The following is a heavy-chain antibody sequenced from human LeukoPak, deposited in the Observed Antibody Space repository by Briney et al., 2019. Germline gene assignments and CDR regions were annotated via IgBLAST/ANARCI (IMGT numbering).Heavy chain of an antibody. CDR3: AKRTKQQLVSPCDY. Sequence: GGSLRLSCAASGFMSWVRQAPGKGLEWVSAISGSGGSTYYADSVKGRFTISRDNSKNTLYLQMNGLRAEDTAVYYCAKRTKQQLVSPCDYWGQGTLVTVSS. V-gene: IGHV3-23*01. D-gene: IGHD6-13*01. CDR2: ISGSGGST. J-gene: IGHJ4*02. CDR1: GF.